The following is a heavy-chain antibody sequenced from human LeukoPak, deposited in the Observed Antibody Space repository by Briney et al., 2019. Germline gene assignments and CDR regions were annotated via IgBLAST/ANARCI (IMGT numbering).Heavy chain of an antibody. CDR2: SRNKAYSYTT. CDR1: GFTFSDHY. V-gene: IGHV3-72*01. D-gene: IGHD3-22*01. J-gene: IGHJ4*02. Sequence: SGGSLRLSCAASGFTFSDHYMDWVRQAPGKGLEWVGRSRNKAYSYTTEYAASVKGRFAISRDDSKSIAYLQMNSLKTEDTAVYYCTRDRRGYYASSGYYSRFDYWGQGTLVTVSS. CDR3: TRDRRGYYASSGYYSRFDY.